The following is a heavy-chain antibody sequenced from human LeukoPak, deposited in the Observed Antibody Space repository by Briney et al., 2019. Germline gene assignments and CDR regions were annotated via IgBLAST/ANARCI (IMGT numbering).Heavy chain of an antibody. Sequence: SETLSLTCTVSGDSINSNNYYWSWIRQPAGKGLEWIGRIYSSGSTDYNPSLKSRVTISVDTSKNQFSLKLNSVTAADTAVFYCARHNPLLSFIRGVMNPYNWFDPWGQGTPVIVSS. J-gene: IGHJ5*02. CDR2: IYSSGST. V-gene: IGHV4-61*02. CDR3: ARHNPLLSFIRGVMNPYNWFDP. CDR1: GDSINSNNYY. D-gene: IGHD3-10*01.